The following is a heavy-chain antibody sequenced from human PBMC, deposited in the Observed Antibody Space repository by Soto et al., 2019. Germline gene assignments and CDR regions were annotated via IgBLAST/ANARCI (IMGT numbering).Heavy chain of an antibody. CDR3: ATSVGAIGYRFFNMDV. Sequence: SVKVSCKASGGDLINSAITWVRQAPGQGLEWMGRIIPMYDAKNYAQKFHGRVTITADEASNTAYMELSSLRSEDTASYYCATSVGAIGYRFFNMDVWGPGTTVTVSS. CDR1: GGDLINSA. D-gene: IGHD2-15*01. CDR2: IIPMYDAK. V-gene: IGHV1-69*01. J-gene: IGHJ6*02.